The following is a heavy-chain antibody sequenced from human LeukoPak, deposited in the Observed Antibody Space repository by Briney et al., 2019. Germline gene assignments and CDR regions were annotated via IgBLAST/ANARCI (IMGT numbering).Heavy chain of an antibody. D-gene: IGHD5-18*01. J-gene: IGHJ4*02. CDR2: ISGSGGST. CDR3: AKDDGPRGYSYGLFDY. Sequence: GGSLRLSCAASGFTFSSYAMSWVRQAPGKGLELVSAISGSGGSTYYADSVKGRFTISRENSKNTLYLQMNSLRAEDTAVYYCAKDDGPRGYSYGLFDYWGQGTLVTVSS. CDR1: GFTFSSYA. V-gene: IGHV3-23*01.